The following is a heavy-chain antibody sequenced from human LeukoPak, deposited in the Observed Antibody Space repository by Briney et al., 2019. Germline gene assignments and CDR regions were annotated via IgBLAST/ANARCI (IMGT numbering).Heavy chain of an antibody. D-gene: IGHD3-10*01. Sequence: GGSLRLSCAASGFSFSGYAMSWVRQAPGKGLEWVSSISGSGGATNYADSVKGRFTISRDNAKNTLNLQMNSLRAEDTAVYYCVRDLPGEGIDYWGQGTLVTVSS. V-gene: IGHV3-23*01. CDR3: VRDLPGEGIDY. J-gene: IGHJ4*02. CDR2: ISGSGGAT. CDR1: GFSFSGYA.